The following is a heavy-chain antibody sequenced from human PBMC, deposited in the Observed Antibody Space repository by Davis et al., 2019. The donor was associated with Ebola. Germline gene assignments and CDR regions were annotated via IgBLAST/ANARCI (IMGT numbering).Heavy chain of an antibody. CDR1: GFTFSSFW. V-gene: IGHV3-7*01. Sequence: GESLKISCAASGFTFSSFWMSWVRQAPGKGLEWVANINQDGSEKYYVDSVKGRFTISRDNAKNSLYLQMNSLRAEDTAVYYCAKLMWERGVSFYSALDVWGRGTTVTVSS. CDR2: INQDGSEK. CDR3: AKLMWERGVSFYSALDV. D-gene: IGHD1-1*01. J-gene: IGHJ6*02.